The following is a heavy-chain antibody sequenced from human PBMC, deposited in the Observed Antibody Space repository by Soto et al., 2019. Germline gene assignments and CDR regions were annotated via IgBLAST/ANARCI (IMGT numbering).Heavy chain of an antibody. CDR3: AHRRSYCSGGSCYSGFDY. Sequence: QITLKESGPTLVKPTQTLTLTCTFSGFSLSTSGVGVGWIRQPPGKALEWLALIYWDDDKRYSPSLKSRLTLTKDTSKNQVVLTMTNMDPVHTPTYYCAHRRSYCSGGSCYSGFDYWGQGTLVTVSS. J-gene: IGHJ4*02. D-gene: IGHD2-15*01. CDR2: IYWDDDK. V-gene: IGHV2-5*02. CDR1: GFSLSTSGVG.